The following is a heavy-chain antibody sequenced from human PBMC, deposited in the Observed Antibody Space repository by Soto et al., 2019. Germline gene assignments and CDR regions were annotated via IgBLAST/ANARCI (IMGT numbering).Heavy chain of an antibody. V-gene: IGHV4-59*08. CDR2: IDDSGST. J-gene: IGHJ6*02. Sequence: AGTLSLTCTVYGVSISCYYWSWMRQPPGKGLKWIGYIDDSGSTNYNPSLKSRVTISVDTSKHQFSLKLSSVTAADTAVYYCARLVGYYDISGYYPYYYGMAVWGQGTTVTVSS. CDR3: ARLVGYYDISGYYPYYYGMAV. CDR1: GVSISCYY. D-gene: IGHD3-22*01.